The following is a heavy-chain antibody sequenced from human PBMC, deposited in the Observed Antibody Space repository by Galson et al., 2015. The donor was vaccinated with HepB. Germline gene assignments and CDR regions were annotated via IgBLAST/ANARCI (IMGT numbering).Heavy chain of an antibody. CDR3: ARGGRIAARLDY. J-gene: IGHJ4*02. D-gene: IGHD6-6*01. CDR2: ISYDGNNK. Sequence: SPMHWVRQAPGRGLEWVAAISYDGNNKYYADSVEGRFAISRDNSMNTLYLQMNSLRSEDTAVYYCARGGRIAARLDYWGQGTLVTVSS. CDR1: SP. V-gene: IGHV3-30*09.